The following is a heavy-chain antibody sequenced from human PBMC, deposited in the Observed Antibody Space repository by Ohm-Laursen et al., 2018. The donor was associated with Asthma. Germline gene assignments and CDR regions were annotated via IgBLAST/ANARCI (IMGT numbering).Heavy chain of an antibody. CDR3: ARDRSAYCGGDCYLGMAY. Sequence: GSSVKVSCKASGGTFSSYAISWVRQAPGQGLEWMGGIIPIFGTANYAQKFQGRVTITADESTSTAYMELSSLRSEDTAVYYCARDRSAYCGGDCYLGMAYWGQGTLVTVSS. D-gene: IGHD2-21*01. CDR2: IIPIFGTA. J-gene: IGHJ4*02. CDR1: GGTFSSYA. V-gene: IGHV1-69*01.